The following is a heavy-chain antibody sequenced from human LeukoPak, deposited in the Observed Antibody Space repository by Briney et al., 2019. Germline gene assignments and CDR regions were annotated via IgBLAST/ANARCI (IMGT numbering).Heavy chain of an antibody. D-gene: IGHD6-13*01. J-gene: IGHJ4*02. V-gene: IGHV4-4*07. CDR1: GGSISNYY. Sequence: SETLSLTCTAYGGSISNYYWSWIRQPAGKGLEWIGRIYASGSTNYNPSLKSRVTMSVDTSKNQFSLKLTSVTAADTAVYYCARGGSSWQSFDFWGQGTLVTVPS. CDR2: IYASGST. CDR3: ARGGSSWQSFDF.